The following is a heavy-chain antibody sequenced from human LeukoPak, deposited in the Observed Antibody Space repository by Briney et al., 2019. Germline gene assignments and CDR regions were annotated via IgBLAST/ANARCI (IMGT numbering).Heavy chain of an antibody. CDR3: ARQISGSYFNSWFDP. CDR1: GFTFSSYS. CDR2: ISSGGSTI. V-gene: IGHV3-48*04. J-gene: IGHJ5*02. D-gene: IGHD1-26*01. Sequence: PGGSLRLSCAASGFTFSSYSMNWVRQAPGKGLEWVSYISSGGSTIYYADSVRGRFTISRDNAKSSLFLQMNSLRAEDTAVYYCARQISGSYFNSWFDPWGQGTLVTVSS.